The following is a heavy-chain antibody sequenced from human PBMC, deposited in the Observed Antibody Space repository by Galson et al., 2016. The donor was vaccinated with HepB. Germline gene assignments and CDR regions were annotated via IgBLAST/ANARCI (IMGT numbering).Heavy chain of an antibody. CDR3: ARDDRVGLEPDGLDV. J-gene: IGHJ6*02. D-gene: IGHD1-1*01. V-gene: IGHV4-39*07. CDR2: TYYSGNT. CDR1: GSVTSRSYY. Sequence: GSVTSRSYYWGWIRQPPGKGLEWIGSTYYSGNTYYNPSLKSRVTISIDTSRNQFSLSLSSVTAADTAVYYCARDDRVGLEPDGLDVWGQGTTVIVSS.